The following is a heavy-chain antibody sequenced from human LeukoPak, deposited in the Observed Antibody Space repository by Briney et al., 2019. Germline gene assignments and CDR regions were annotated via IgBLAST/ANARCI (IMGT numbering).Heavy chain of an antibody. V-gene: IGHV3-23*01. Sequence: GGSLRLSCAASGFTFSSYAMSWVRQAPGKGLEWVSAISGSGGSTYYADSVKGRFTISRDNSRNTLYLQMNSLRAEDTAVYYCAKDSRITIFGVVIIDYFDYWGQGTLVIVSS. J-gene: IGHJ4*02. CDR3: AKDSRITIFGVVIIDYFDY. D-gene: IGHD3-3*01. CDR2: ISGSGGST. CDR1: GFTFSSYA.